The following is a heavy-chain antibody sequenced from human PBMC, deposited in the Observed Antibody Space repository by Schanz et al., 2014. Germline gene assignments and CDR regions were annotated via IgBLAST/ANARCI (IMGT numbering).Heavy chain of an antibody. Sequence: QVQLVQSEAEVKKPGSSVKVSCKASGGTFSSYTISWVRQAPGQRLEWMGWINAANGNTRYSQKFQGRVTITRDTSASTAYMELSSLRSEDTAVYYCARGPSQGYSYGHNIGAYYYGMDVWGQGTTVTVSS. D-gene: IGHD5-18*01. CDR1: GGTFSSYT. CDR2: INAANGNT. CDR3: ARGPSQGYSYGHNIGAYYYGMDV. J-gene: IGHJ6*02. V-gene: IGHV1-3*01.